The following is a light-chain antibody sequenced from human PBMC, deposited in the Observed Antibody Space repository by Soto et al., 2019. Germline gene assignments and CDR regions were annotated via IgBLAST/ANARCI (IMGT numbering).Light chain of an antibody. Sequence: DIVMTQSPDSLAVSLGERATINCKSSQSVLYSSNNKNYLAWYQQKPGQPPKLLIYWASTRESGVPDRFSGSRSGTDFTLAISSLQAEDVAVYYCKQYYSTPLTVGGGTKVEIK. CDR1: QSVLYSSNNKNY. J-gene: IGKJ4*01. V-gene: IGKV4-1*01. CDR2: WAS. CDR3: KQYYSTPLT.